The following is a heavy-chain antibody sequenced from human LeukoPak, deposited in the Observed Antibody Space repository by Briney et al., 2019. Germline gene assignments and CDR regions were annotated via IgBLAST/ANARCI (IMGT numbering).Heavy chain of an antibody. CDR2: IYYSGST. CDR3: AREVDDSSGYYPTYNWFDP. Sequence: SETLSLTCTVSGGSISSYYWSWIRQPPGKGLEWIGYIYYSGSTNYNPSLKSRVTISVDTSKNQFSLKLSSVTAADTAVYYCAREVDDSSGYYPTYNWFDPWGQGTLVTVSS. J-gene: IGHJ5*02. V-gene: IGHV4-59*13. CDR1: GGSISSYY. D-gene: IGHD3-22*01.